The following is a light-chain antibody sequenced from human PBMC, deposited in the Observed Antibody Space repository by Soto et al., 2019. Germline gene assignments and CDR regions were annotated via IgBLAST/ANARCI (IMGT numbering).Light chain of an antibody. J-gene: IGLJ2*01. CDR1: SGHRNYA. CDR2: VNTDGSH. Sequence: QLVLTQSPSVSASLGASVKVTCTLSSGHRNYAIAWHQQQPEKGPRYLMKVNTDGSHTKGDGIPDRFSGSSSGAERYLTISSLQSDDEADYYCQTWGTGIVVFGGGTSSPS. V-gene: IGLV4-69*01. CDR3: QTWGTGIVV.